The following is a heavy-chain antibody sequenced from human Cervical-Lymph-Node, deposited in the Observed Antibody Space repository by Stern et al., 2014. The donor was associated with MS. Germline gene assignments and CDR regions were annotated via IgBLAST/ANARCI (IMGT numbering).Heavy chain of an antibody. J-gene: IGHJ6*02. CDR3: ARMVGATGYYYDVDV. CDR1: GFSLSSDGMC. D-gene: IGHD1-26*01. CDR2: TDWTNDK. Sequence: QXTLKESGPAVVKPTQTLTLTCTFSGFSLSSDGMCVTWIRQPPGKALEWLALTDWTNDKYYNTSLKPRLTISKDTPKNQVVLTMTNIDPMDTATYYCARMVGATGYYYDVDVWGQGTTVTVSS. V-gene: IGHV2-70*01.